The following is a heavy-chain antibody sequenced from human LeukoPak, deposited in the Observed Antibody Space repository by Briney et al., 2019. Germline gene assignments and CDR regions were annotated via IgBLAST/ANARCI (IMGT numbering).Heavy chain of an antibody. D-gene: IGHD1-26*01. V-gene: IGHV3-15*01. CDR1: GFTFSNAW. Sequence: GGSLRLSCAASGFTFSNAWMSWVRQAPGKGLEWVGRIKSKTDGGTTDYAAPVKGRFTTSRDDSKNTLYLQMNNLKTEDTAVYYCTSDSGSYQFDYWGQGTLVTVSS. CDR3: TSDSGSYQFDY. CDR2: IKSKTDGGTT. J-gene: IGHJ4*02.